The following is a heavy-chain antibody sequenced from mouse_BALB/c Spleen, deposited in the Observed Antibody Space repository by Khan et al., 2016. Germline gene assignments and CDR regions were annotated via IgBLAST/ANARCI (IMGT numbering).Heavy chain of an antibody. J-gene: IGHJ1*01. CDR3: ARPPITTVVATSYWFFDV. CDR1: GFTFSSYA. CDR2: ISSGGNYT. V-gene: IGHV5-9-3*01. D-gene: IGHD1-1*01. Sequence: EVELVESGGGLVQPGGSLKLSCAASGFTFSSYAMSWVRQTPEKRLEWVATISSGGNYTYYPDSVKGRFTISKDNANGTLSLQMSSLRTEDTAMFYCARPPITTVVATSYWFFDVWGAGTTVTVAS.